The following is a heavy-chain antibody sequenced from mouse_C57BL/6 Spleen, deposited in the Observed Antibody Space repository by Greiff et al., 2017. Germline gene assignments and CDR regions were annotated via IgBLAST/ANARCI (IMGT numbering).Heavy chain of an antibody. CDR3: ARLSYYFDY. V-gene: IGHV1-69*01. CDR2: IDPSDSYT. Sequence: VQLQQPGAELVMPGASVKLSCKASGYTFTSYWMHWVKQRPGKGLEWIGEIDPSDSYTNYNQKFKCKSTLTVDKSSSTAYMQLSSLTSEASAVYYWARLSYYFDYWGQGTTLTVSS. CDR1: GYTFTSYW. J-gene: IGHJ2*01.